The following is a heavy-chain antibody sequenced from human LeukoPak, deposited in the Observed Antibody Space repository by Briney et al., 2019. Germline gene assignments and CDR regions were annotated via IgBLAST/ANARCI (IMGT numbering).Heavy chain of an antibody. D-gene: IGHD6-13*01. Sequence: LRLSCAASGFIFSSYSMNWIRQPPGKGLEWIRYIYQSGSTYYNPSLKSRVTISLDRSKNQFSLKLSSVTAADTAVYYCAAAAGTSFDIWGQGTMVTVSS. V-gene: IGHV4-30-2*01. CDR3: AAAAGTSFDI. J-gene: IGHJ3*02. CDR2: IYQSGST. CDR1: GFIFSSYS.